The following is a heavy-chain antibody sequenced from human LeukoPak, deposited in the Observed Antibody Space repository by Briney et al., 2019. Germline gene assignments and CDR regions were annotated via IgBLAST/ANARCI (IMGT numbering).Heavy chain of an antibody. CDR2: IYSGGST. CDR3: AREDAESAHQQWLPRAWYGMDV. J-gene: IGHJ6*02. CDR1: GFTVSSNY. V-gene: IGHV3-66*01. D-gene: IGHD6-19*01. Sequence: QTGGSLRLSCAASGFTVSSNYMSWVRQAPGKGLEWVSVIYSGGSTYYADSVKGRFTISRDNSKNTLYLQMNSLRAEDTAVYYCAREDAESAHQQWLPRAWYGMDVWGQGTTVTVSS.